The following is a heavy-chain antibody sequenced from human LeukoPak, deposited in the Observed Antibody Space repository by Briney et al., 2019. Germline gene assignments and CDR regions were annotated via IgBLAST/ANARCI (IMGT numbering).Heavy chain of an antibody. CDR2: ISSGSDYI. V-gene: IGHV3-21*06. J-gene: IGHJ3*01. Sequence: GGSLRLSCAVSGFTFSSYTMNWVRQAPGKGLEWVSSISSGSDYIFYKDAVKGRFTVSRDNAKSSLYLQMNSLRAEDTAVYYCASDTIGHDTFDFWGQGTRVTVSA. CDR3: ASDTIGHDTFDF. CDR1: GFTFSSYT. D-gene: IGHD5-24*01.